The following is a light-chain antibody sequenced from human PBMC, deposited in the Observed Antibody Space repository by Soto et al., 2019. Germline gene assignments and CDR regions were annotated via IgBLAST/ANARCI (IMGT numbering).Light chain of an antibody. CDR1: QSVIHTSNNKSY. J-gene: IGKJ2*01. V-gene: IGKV4-1*01. CDR2: WAS. CDR3: QQYYSTPRT. Sequence: DIVMTQSPDSLAVSLGERATINCKSSQSVIHTSNNKSYLAWYQQKAGQPPELLLYWASARESGVPDRFIGSGSGTDFTLTISSLQAEDMAVYYCQQYYSTPRTFGQGTKVDI.